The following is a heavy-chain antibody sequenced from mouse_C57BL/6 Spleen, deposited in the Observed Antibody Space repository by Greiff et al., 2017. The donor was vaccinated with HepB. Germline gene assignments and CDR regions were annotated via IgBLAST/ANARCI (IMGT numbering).Heavy chain of an antibody. J-gene: IGHJ4*01. CDR1: GFNIKDYY. Sequence: VQLKESGAELVKPGASVKLSCTASGFNIKDYYMHWVKQRTEQGLEWIGRIDPEDGETKYAPKFQGKATITTDTSSNTAYLQLSSLTSEDTAVYYCARDSNYPYYAMDYWGQGTSVTVSS. V-gene: IGHV14-2*01. CDR2: IDPEDGET. D-gene: IGHD2-5*01. CDR3: ARDSNYPYYAMDY.